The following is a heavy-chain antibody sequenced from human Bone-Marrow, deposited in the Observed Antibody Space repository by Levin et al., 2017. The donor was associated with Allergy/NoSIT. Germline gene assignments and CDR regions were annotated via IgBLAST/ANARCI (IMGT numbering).Heavy chain of an antibody. Sequence: PSETLSLTCTVSGDSFGRTTYYWGWIRRPPGKGLEWIGYIYYSGGAYYNPSLKSRVTMSVDTSKNQFSLKLSSVTAADTAIYVCAKLLVWFGEPDALDIWGQGTMVAVSS. CDR3: AKLLVWFGEPDALDI. D-gene: IGHD3-10*01. J-gene: IGHJ3*02. CDR2: IYYSGGA. CDR1: GDSFGRTTYY. V-gene: IGHV4-39*01.